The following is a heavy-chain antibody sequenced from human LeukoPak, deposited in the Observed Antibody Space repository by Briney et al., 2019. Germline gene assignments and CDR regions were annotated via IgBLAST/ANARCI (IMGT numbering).Heavy chain of an antibody. CDR1: GGSISSYYW. CDR2: IYWDDDK. CDR3: AHRGRSGEFLDY. V-gene: IGHV2-5*08. Sequence: TLSLTCTVSGGSISSYYWSWIRQPPGKALEWLALIYWDDDKRYSPSLESRLTITKDTSKNQVVLTMTNMDPVDTATYYCAHRGRSGEFLDYWGQGTLVTVSS. J-gene: IGHJ4*02. D-gene: IGHD3-10*01.